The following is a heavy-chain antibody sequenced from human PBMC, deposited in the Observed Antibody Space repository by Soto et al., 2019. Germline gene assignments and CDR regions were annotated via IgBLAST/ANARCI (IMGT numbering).Heavy chain of an antibody. CDR1: GFIFDDYT. V-gene: IGHV3-43*01. J-gene: IGHJ4*02. D-gene: IGHD6-19*01. CDR2: ITWDGGST. CDR3: AKDSSAFFDY. Sequence: GGSLRLSCAASGFIFDDYTMHWVRQAPGKGLEWVSLITWDGGSTYYADSVKGRFTISRDNSKNSLYLLMNSLRTEDTALYYCAKDSSAFFDYWGQGTLVTVSS.